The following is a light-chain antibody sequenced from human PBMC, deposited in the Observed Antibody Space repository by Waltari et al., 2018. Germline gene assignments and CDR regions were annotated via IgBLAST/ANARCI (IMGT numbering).Light chain of an antibody. V-gene: IGKV1-5*03. Sequence: DIQMTQSPSTLSASVRDRVTSTCPASQPISSWLAWYQQKPGKAPKLLIYTASSLQSGVPSRFSGRGSGTEFTLTITSLQPDDFATYYCQQYHAYWTFGQGTKVEIK. J-gene: IGKJ1*01. CDR2: TAS. CDR3: QQYHAYWT. CDR1: QPISSW.